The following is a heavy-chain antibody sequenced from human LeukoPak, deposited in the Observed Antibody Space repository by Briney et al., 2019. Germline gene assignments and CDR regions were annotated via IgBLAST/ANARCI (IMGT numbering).Heavy chain of an antibody. CDR3: ARDLDSSWSLVIFDY. D-gene: IGHD6-13*01. J-gene: IGHJ4*02. CDR2: INPNSGGI. V-gene: IGHV1-2*02. CDR1: GYSFTGYY. Sequence: ASVKVSCKASGYSFTGYYLHWVRQAPGQGLEWMGWINPNSGGINYAQKFQGRVTMTRDTSISTAYMELSRLRSDDTAVYYCARDLDSSWSLVIFDYWGQGTLATVSS.